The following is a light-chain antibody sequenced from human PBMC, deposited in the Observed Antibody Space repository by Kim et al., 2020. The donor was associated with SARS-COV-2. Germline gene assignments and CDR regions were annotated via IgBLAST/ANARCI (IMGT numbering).Light chain of an antibody. Sequence: CPGDSATLSCRASQSLGNNYLAGYQQRPGQAPRLLIYGASNRATGIPGRFSGSGSGTDFTLTISRLEPEDFVVYFCQQFHVLPWTFGRGTKVDIK. CDR2: GAS. J-gene: IGKJ1*01. CDR3: QQFHVLPWT. V-gene: IGKV3-20*01. CDR1: QSLGNNY.